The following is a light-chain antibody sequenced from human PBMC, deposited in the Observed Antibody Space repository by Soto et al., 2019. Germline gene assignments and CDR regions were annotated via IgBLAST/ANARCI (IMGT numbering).Light chain of an antibody. J-gene: IGLJ3*02. V-gene: IGLV1-40*01. CDR1: STNIGAGYD. CDR2: SNN. Sequence: QSVLTQPPSVSGAPGQRVTISCTGTSTNIGAGYDVHWYQQLPGKAPTLLIYSNNDRPSGVPDRFSGSKSGTSASLAITGLQADDEADYYCHSYDSSLSAVVFGGGTKLTVL. CDR3: HSYDSSLSAVV.